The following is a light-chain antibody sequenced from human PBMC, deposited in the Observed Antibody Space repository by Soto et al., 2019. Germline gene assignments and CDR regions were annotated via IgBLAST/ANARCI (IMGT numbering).Light chain of an antibody. V-gene: IGKV2-28*01. J-gene: IGKJ5*01. CDR1: QSLLHSNGYNY. CDR2: LGS. CDR3: MQALQTAIT. Sequence: DIVMTQSPLSLPVTPGEPASISCRSSQSLLHSNGYNYLDWYLQKPGQSPQLLIYLGSNRASGVPDRFSGSGSGTDCTLKISRGEAEDVGVYYCMQALQTAITFGQGTRLEIK.